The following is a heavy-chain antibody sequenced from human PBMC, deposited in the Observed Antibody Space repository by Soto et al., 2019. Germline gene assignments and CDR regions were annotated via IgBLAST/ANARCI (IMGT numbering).Heavy chain of an antibody. D-gene: IGHD1-7*01. Sequence: ALRLSCAASGFSFSNYGMHWVRQAPGKGLEWVAGLSYEGNDKDYADSVKGRLTISRDNSKNTVNLQMNSLRVEDTAVYYCARGKGNNWNYMWFESPGQGTLVTLSS. CDR2: LSYEGNDK. V-gene: IGHV3-30*03. CDR1: GFSFSNYG. J-gene: IGHJ5*01. CDR3: ARGKGNNWNYMWFES.